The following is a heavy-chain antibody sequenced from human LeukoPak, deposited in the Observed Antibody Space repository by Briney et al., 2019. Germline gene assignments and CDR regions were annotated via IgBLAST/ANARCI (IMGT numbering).Heavy chain of an antibody. CDR2: IYTSGST. D-gene: IGHD2-21*02. CDR3: ARGPYCGGDCYEYYYYYYMDV. J-gene: IGHJ6*03. CDR1: GGSISSGSYY. Sequence: CTVSGGSISSGSYYWSWIRQPAGKGLEWIGRIYTSGSTNYNPSLKSRVTISVDTSKNQFSLKLSSVTAADTAVYYCARGPYCGGDCYEYYYYYYMDVWGKGTTVTISS. V-gene: IGHV4-61*02.